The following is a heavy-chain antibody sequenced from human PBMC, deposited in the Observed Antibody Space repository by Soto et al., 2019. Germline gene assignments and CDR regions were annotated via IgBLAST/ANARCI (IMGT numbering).Heavy chain of an antibody. CDR3: ARVSLLAGPFDY. J-gene: IGHJ4*02. CDR1: GYSISSGYY. D-gene: IGHD6-19*01. CDR2: IYHSGST. V-gene: IGHV4-38-2*01. Sequence: SETLSLTCAVSGYSISSGYYWGWIRQPPGKGLEWIGSIYHSGSTYYNPSLKSRVTISVDTSKNQFSLKLSSVTAADTAVYYCARVSLLAGPFDYWGQGTLVTVSS.